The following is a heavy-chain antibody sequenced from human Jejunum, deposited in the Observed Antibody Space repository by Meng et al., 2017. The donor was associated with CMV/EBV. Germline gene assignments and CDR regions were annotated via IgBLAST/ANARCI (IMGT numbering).Heavy chain of an antibody. CDR1: GGSVNNEA. V-gene: IGHV1-69*12. Sequence: QVQLLQPGAEVKKPGSSVKVPDTSSGGSVNNEAINWVRQAPGQGLECMGGIIPIFRTPQYAHKFRGRLTITADGPTGTTFMELSSLTSDDTAIYYCARGFSNGYQPFDYWGQGTLVTVSS. J-gene: IGHJ4*02. CDR2: IIPIFRTP. D-gene: IGHD2-2*01. CDR3: ARGFSNGYQPFDY.